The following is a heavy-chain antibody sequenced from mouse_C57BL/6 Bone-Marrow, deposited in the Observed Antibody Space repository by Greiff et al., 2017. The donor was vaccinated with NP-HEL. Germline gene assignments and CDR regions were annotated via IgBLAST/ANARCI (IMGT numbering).Heavy chain of an antibody. CDR3: TTTMVPDY. CDR1: GFNIKDDY. CDR2: IDPENGDT. J-gene: IGHJ2*01. V-gene: IGHV14-4*01. D-gene: IGHD1-1*02. Sequence: VHVKQSGAELVRPGASVKLSCTASGFNIKDDYMHWVKQRPEQGLEWIGWIDPENGDTEYASKFQGKATITADTSSNTAYLQLSSLTSEDTAVYYCTTTMVPDYWGQGTTLTVSS.